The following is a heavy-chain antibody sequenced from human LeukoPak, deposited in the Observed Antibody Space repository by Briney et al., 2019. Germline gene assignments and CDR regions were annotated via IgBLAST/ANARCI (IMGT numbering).Heavy chain of an antibody. CDR2: IYYSGSH. CDR1: GGSISSSSYY. J-gene: IGHJ6*02. V-gene: IGHV4-39*01. D-gene: IGHD3-10*01. Sequence: SETLSLTCTVSGGSISSSSYYWGWMRQPPGKGLEWIGSIYYSGSHYYNPSLKSRVTISVDTSKNQFSLKLSSVTAADTAVYYCAGELLWFGSTSRGGAKYYYYGMDVWGQGTTVTVSS. CDR3: AGELLWFGSTSRGGAKYYYYGMDV.